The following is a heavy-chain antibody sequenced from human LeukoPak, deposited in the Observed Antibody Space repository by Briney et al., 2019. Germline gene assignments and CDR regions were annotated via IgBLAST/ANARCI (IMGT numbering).Heavy chain of an antibody. CDR2: ISSYNGNT. CDR1: GYTFTSYG. V-gene: IGHV1-18*01. Sequence: GASVKVSCKASGYTFTSYGISWVRQAPGQGLEWMGWISSYNGNTNYAQKLQGRVTMTTDTSTSAAYMELRSLRSDDTAVYYCASTAYYYDSSGYYFDYWGQGTLVTVSS. J-gene: IGHJ4*02. CDR3: ASTAYYYDSSGYYFDY. D-gene: IGHD3-22*01.